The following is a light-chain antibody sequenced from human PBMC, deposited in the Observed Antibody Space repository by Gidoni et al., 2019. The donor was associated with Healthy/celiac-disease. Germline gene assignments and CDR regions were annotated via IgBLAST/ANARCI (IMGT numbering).Light chain of an antibody. CDR3: QTWGTGIWV. Sequence: QLVVTQSPSASASLGASVKLTCTLSSGHSSYAIAWHQQQPEQGPRYLMKVNSDGSHNKGDGSPDRFSGSSSGAERYLTISSLQSEDEADYYCQTWGTGIWVFGGGTKLTVL. CDR1: SGHSSYA. V-gene: IGLV4-69*01. CDR2: VNSDGSH. J-gene: IGLJ3*02.